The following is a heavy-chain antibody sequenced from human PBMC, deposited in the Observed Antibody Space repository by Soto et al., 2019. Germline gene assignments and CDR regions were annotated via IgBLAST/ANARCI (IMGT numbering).Heavy chain of an antibody. Sequence: QLQLQESGPGLVKPSETLSLTCTVSGGSISRSSYYWGWIRQPPGKGLEWIGSIYYSGSTYYNPFLKSRVTISVDTSNNQFALKLSSVTAADTAVYYYARHDYGGVVLWGQGTLVTVSS. D-gene: IGHD4-17*01. CDR3: ARHDYGGVVL. CDR1: GGSISRSSYY. CDR2: IYYSGST. V-gene: IGHV4-39*01. J-gene: IGHJ4*02.